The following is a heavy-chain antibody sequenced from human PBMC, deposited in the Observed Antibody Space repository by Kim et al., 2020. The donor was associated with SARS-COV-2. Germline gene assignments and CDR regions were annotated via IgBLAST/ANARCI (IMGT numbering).Heavy chain of an antibody. V-gene: IGHV3-23*01. Sequence: GGSLRLSCAASGFTFGSYDMHWVRQAPGRGLEWVSGIISSGGSTYYADSAKGRFTISRDNFKNTVYLQLSSLRAEDTAVYYCAKYCISASCTRRYFDLWGRGTPVTVS. CDR3: AKYCISASCTRRYFDL. D-gene: IGHD2-15*01. CDR2: IISSGGST. J-gene: IGHJ2*01. CDR1: GFTFGSYD.